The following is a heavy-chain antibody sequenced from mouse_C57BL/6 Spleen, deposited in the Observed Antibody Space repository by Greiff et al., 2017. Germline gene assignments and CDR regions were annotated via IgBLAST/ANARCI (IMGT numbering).Heavy chain of an antibody. V-gene: IGHV15-2*01. CDR1: DSEVFPIAY. CDR2: ILPSIGRT. Sequence: VQLQEPGSELRSPGSSVKLSCKDFDSEVFPIAYMSWVRQKPGHGFEWIGGILPSIGRTNYGEKFEDKATLDADTLSNTVYLGLNSLTSEDSAIYDCARGGVYYDYAFAYWGQGTLVTVSA. CDR3: ARGGVYYDYAFAY. J-gene: IGHJ3*01. D-gene: IGHD2-4*01.